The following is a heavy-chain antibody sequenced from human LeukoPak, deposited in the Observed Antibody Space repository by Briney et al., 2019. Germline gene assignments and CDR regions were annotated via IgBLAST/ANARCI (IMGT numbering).Heavy chain of an antibody. J-gene: IGHJ6*03. D-gene: IGHD6-6*01. V-gene: IGHV1-69*01. CDR1: GGTFSSYA. Sequence: ASVKVSCKASGGTFSSYAISWVRQAPGQGLEWMGGIIPIFGTANYAQKFQGRVTITADESTSTAYMELSSLRSEDTAVYYCARDFSSSSTVYYYMDVWGKGTTVTVSS. CDR2: IIPIFGTA. CDR3: ARDFSSSSTVYYYMDV.